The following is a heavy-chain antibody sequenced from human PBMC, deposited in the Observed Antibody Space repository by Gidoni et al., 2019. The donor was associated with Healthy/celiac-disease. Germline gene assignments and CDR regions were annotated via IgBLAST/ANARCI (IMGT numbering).Heavy chain of an antibody. CDR1: GFTFDEYP. J-gene: IGHJ6*02. Sequence: EVQLEESGGGVVQPGGSLRLPCAASGFTFDEYPLHWVRPAPGKGLEWVSLISGDGGSTYYADSVKCRVTISRDNSKNSLYLQMNSLRTEDTALYYCAKDKGTATPYYYYYGMDVWGQGTTVTVSS. CDR2: ISGDGGST. D-gene: IGHD5-18*01. V-gene: IGHV3-43*02. CDR3: AKDKGTATPYYYYYGMDV.